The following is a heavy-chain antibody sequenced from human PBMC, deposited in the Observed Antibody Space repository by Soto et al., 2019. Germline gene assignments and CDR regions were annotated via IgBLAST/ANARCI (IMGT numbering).Heavy chain of an antibody. J-gene: IGHJ4*02. V-gene: IGHV4-39*01. Sequence: QLQLQESGPGLVKPSETLSLTCTVSGGSINITTYYWGWIRQPPGKGLEWIGSIYYSGSAYYNPYLKSRVTMAVDTSKNQFSLKLSSVTAADTAVHYCARGYDGLAVVNVFDYWGQGTLVTVSS. CDR1: GGSINITTYY. CDR3: ARGYDGLAVVNVFDY. D-gene: IGHD3-3*01. CDR2: IYYSGSA.